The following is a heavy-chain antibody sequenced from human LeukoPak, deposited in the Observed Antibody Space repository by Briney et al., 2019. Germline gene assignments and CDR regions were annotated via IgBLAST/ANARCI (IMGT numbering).Heavy chain of an antibody. Sequence: TSETLSLTCTVSGGSIRSGSYYWNWIRQPAGKGLEGIGRMYTSGSTNYNPSLKSRVTISVDTSKNQFSLKLSSVTAADTAVYYCARTASGYYLFDYWGQGTLVTVSS. CDR2: MYTSGST. V-gene: IGHV4-61*02. J-gene: IGHJ4*02. D-gene: IGHD3-22*01. CDR1: GGSIRSGSYY. CDR3: ARTASGYYLFDY.